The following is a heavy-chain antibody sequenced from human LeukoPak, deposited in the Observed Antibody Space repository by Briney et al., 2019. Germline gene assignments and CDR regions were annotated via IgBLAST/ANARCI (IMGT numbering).Heavy chain of an antibody. CDR3: ARDQYSGSLDY. J-gene: IGHJ4*02. V-gene: IGHV4-4*07. D-gene: IGHD1-26*01. CDR1: GGSISSYY. CDR2: FYSTGST. Sequence: SETLSLTCTVSGGSISSYYWTWIRQPAGKGLEWIGRFYSTGSTNYNPSLKSRVTMSVDTSKNQFSLKLSSVTAADTAVYYCARDQYSGSLDYWGQGTLLTVSS.